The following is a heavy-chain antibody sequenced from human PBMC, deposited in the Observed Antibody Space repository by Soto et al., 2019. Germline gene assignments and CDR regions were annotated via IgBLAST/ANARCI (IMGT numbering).Heavy chain of an antibody. Sequence: QVQLVQSGAEVKKPGASVKVSCKASGYTFTSYDINWVRQATGQGLEWMGWMNPNSGNTGYAQKFQGRVTMTRNTSISTDYMELSSLRSEDTAVYYCARGRYCSGGSCYSPWFDPWGQGTLVTVSS. V-gene: IGHV1-8*01. J-gene: IGHJ5*02. CDR3: ARGRYCSGGSCYSPWFDP. CDR2: MNPNSGNT. D-gene: IGHD2-15*01. CDR1: GYTFTSYD.